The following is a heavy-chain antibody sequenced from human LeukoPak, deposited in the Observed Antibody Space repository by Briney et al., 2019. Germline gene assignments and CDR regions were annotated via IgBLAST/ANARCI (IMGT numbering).Heavy chain of an antibody. V-gene: IGHV3-30*02. J-gene: IGHJ5*02. D-gene: IGHD4-17*01. CDR1: GFTFSNYA. CDR3: ASSGGVTTLNWFDP. Sequence: GGSLRLCCAASGFTFSNYAMHWVRQAPGKGLERLAYIRYDGSSKYYADFVKGRFTISRDYSKNTLYLHMNSLRAEDTAVYYCASSGGVTTLNWFDPWGQGTLVTVSS. CDR2: IRYDGSSK.